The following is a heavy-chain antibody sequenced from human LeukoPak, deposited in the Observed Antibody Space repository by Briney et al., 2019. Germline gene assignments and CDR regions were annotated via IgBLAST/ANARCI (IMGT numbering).Heavy chain of an antibody. D-gene: IGHD1-7*01. V-gene: IGHV4-34*01. CDR2: INHSGST. CDR1: GGSFSGYY. J-gene: IGHJ4*02. CDR3: ARLSRWNFSTFDY. Sequence: PSETLSLTCAVYGGSFSGYYWSWIRQPPGKGLEWIGEINHSGSTNYNPSLKSRVTISVDTSKNQFSLKLSSVTAADTAVYYCARLSRWNFSTFDYWGQGTLVTVSS.